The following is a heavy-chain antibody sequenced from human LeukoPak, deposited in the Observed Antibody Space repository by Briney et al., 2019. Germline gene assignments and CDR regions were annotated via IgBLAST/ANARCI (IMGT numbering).Heavy chain of an antibody. D-gene: IGHD4-17*01. CDR2: ISGSSTYT. CDR3: AGDQRRTTVTFLYNYYYGLDV. Sequence: GGSLRLSCAASGFTSSDYYMSWIRQAPGKGLEWVSYISGSSTYTNYADSVKGRFTISRDNAKNSLYLQMNSLRVEDTAVYYCAGDQRRTTVTFLYNYYYGLDVWGQGTTVTVSS. J-gene: IGHJ6*02. V-gene: IGHV3-11*05. CDR1: GFTSSDYY.